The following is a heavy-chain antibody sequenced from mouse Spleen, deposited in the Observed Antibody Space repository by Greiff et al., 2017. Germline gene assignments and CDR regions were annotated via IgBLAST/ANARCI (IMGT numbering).Heavy chain of an antibody. CDR2: ISYDGSN. CDR3: ARDPHYGNYAMDY. V-gene: IGHV3-6*01. J-gene: IGHJ4*01. CDR1: GYSITSGYY. Sequence: VQLKESGPGLVKPSQSLSLTCSVTGYSITSGYYWNWIRQFPGNKLEWMGYISYDGSNNYNPSLKNRISITRDTSKNQFFLKLNSVTTEDTATYYCARDPHYGNYAMDYWGQGTSVTVSS. D-gene: IGHD2-1*01.